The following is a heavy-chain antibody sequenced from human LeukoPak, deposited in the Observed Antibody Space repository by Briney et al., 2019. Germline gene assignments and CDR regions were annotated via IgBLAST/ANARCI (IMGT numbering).Heavy chain of an antibody. D-gene: IGHD4-17*01. J-gene: IGHJ4*01. V-gene: IGHV3-23*01. CDR2: ISGGGGST. CDR3: ATSTVTTYYFGY. Sequence: GGSLSLSCAASGFTFSSYAMSWVRQAPGKGLEWVSVISGGGGSTYCADSVKGRFTISRDNSKNTLYLQMNSLRAEDTAVYHCATSTVTTYYFGYWGHGTLVTVSS. CDR1: GFTFSSYA.